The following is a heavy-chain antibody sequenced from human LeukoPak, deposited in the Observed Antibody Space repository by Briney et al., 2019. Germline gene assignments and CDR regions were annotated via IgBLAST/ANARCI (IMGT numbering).Heavy chain of an antibody. CDR2: IYYSGST. Sequence: NPSETLCLTCTVSGGSISSGGYYWSWIRQHAGKGLEWIGYIYYSGSTYYNPSLKSRVTISVDTSKNQFSLKLSSVTAADTAVYYCARAGGNNFFDYWGQGTLVTVSS. J-gene: IGHJ4*02. D-gene: IGHD1-26*01. CDR1: GGSISSGGYY. V-gene: IGHV4-31*03. CDR3: ARAGGNNFFDY.